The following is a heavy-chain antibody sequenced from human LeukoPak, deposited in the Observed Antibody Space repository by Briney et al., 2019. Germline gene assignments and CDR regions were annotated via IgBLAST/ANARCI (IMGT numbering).Heavy chain of an antibody. J-gene: IGHJ5*01. Sequence: SETLSLTCAVYGGSFSNYDWTWIRQPPGKGLEWIGEIHHSGRTNYNPSLKSRITISADTSKKQFPLRLSSVTAADTAVYYCARGRSRVTIFGVALNWLDSWGQGNLVTVSS. CDR1: GGSFSNYD. CDR3: ARGRSRVTIFGVALNWLDS. V-gene: IGHV4-34*01. D-gene: IGHD3-3*01. CDR2: IHHSGRT.